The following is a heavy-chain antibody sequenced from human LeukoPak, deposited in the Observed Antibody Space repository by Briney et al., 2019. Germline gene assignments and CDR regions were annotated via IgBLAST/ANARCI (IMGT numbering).Heavy chain of an antibody. CDR2: ISPSSSYI. D-gene: IGHD5-18*01. CDR3: AHSSGYAYGLDY. CDR1: GFTFSDYA. J-gene: IGHJ4*02. V-gene: IGHV3-21*01. Sequence: GGSLRLSCAASGFTFSDYAMNWVRQAPGKGLELVSSISPSSSYIYYADSVRGRFTISRDNAENSVFLQMDSLRAEDTAVYYCAHSSGYAYGLDYWGQGTLVTVSS.